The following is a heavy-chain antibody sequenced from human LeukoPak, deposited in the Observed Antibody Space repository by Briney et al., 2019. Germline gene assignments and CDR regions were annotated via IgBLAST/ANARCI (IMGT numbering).Heavy chain of an antibody. CDR2: IYYSGST. J-gene: IGHJ4*02. Sequence: SETLFLTCTVSGGSISSSSYYWGWIRQPPGKGLEWIGSIYYSGSTYYNPSLKSRVTISVDTSKNQFSLKLSSVTAADTAVYYCARDPLATASGIDYWGQGTLVTVSS. CDR1: GGSISSSSYY. V-gene: IGHV4-39*07. CDR3: ARDPLATASGIDY. D-gene: IGHD2-21*02.